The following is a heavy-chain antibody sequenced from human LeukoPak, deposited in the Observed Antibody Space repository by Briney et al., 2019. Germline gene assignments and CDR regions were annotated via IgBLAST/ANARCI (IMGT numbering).Heavy chain of an antibody. J-gene: IGHJ4*02. CDR1: GGSISSYY. V-gene: IGHV4-59*12. Sequence: SETLSLTCTVSGGSISSYYWSWIRQPPGKGLEWIGYIYHSGSTYYNPSLKSRVTISVDRSKNQFSLKLSSVTAADTAVYYCARRGWGSSTSFKDREYHFDYWGQGTLVTVSS. CDR3: ARRGWGSSTSFKDREYHFDY. D-gene: IGHD2-2*01. CDR2: IYHSGST.